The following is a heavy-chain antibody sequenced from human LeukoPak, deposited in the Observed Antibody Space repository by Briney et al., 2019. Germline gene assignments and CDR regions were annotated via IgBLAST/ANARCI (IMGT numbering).Heavy chain of an antibody. Sequence: ASVKVSCKASGGTFSSYAISWVRQAPGQGLEWMGRIIPILGIANYAQKFQGRVTITADKSTSTAYMELSSLRSEDTAVYYCARDGGYSYGYGVDYWGQGTLVTVSS. D-gene: IGHD5-18*01. CDR2: IIPILGIA. CDR1: GGTFSSYA. CDR3: ARDGGYSYGYGVDY. J-gene: IGHJ4*02. V-gene: IGHV1-69*04.